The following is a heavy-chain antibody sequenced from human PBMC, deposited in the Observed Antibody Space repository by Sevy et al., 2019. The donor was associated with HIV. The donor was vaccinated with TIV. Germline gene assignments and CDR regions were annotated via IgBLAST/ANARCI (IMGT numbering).Heavy chain of an antibody. J-gene: IGHJ6*03. V-gene: IGHV1-69*06. CDR1: GGTFSSYA. Sequence: ASVKVSCKASGGTFSSYAISWVRQAPGQGLEWMGGIIPIFGTANYAQKFQGRVTITADKSTRTAYMELSSLRSEDTAVYYCATNSELHYYYMDVWGKGTTVTVSS. CDR3: ATNSELHYYYMDV. CDR2: IIPIFGTA. D-gene: IGHD1-7*01.